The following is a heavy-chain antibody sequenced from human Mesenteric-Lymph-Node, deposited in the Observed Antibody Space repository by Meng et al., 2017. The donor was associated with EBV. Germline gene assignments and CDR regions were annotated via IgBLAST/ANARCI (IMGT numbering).Heavy chain of an antibody. D-gene: IGHD3-9*01. V-gene: IGHV4-4*02. J-gene: IGHJ4*02. Sequence: VPLQGPGPGPAKPSGTLSLTCAVSGGSISSGNWWSWVRQPPGKGLEWIGEIYHSGNTNYNPSLKSRVTISVDKSKNQFSLNLNSVTAADTAVYYCASPSRSRYFDPRHTLVYWGQGTLVTVSS. CDR3: ASPSRSRYFDPRHTLVY. CDR2: IYHSGNT. CDR1: GGSISSGNW.